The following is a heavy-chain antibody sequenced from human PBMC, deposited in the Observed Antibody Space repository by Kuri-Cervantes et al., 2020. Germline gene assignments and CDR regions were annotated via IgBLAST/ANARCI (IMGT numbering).Heavy chain of an antibody. CDR1: GFTFRNYA. J-gene: IGHJ4*02. Sequence: SLKISCAASGFTFRNYAMHWVRQAPGKGLEWVSSISWNSGRIGYADSVKGRFTISRDNAKNSLYLQMNSLRAEDTAVYYCAKDSLDVLLWFGELSFFDYWGQGTLVTVSS. CDR2: ISWNSGRI. V-gene: IGHV3-9*01. CDR3: AKDSLDVLLWFGELSFFDY. D-gene: IGHD3-10*01.